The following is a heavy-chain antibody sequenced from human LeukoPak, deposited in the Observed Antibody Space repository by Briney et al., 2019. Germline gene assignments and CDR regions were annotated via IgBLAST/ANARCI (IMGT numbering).Heavy chain of an antibody. CDR1: GVTFRTYA. Sequence: GGSLRLSCAASGVTFRTYAMSWVRQAPGKGLEWVSSISSSSYIYYADSVKGRFTVSRDNAKNSLYLQMNSLRAEDTAVYYCARDFVTAYWGQGTLVTVSS. CDR3: ARDFVTAY. J-gene: IGHJ4*02. CDR2: ISSSSYI. V-gene: IGHV3-21*01. D-gene: IGHD2/OR15-2a*01.